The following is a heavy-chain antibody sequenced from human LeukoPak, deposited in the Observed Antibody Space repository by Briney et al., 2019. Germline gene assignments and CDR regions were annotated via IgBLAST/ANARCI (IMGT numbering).Heavy chain of an antibody. CDR1: GSSFGSFP. J-gene: IGHJ4*02. Sequence: GGPLRLSVPAPGSSFGSFPISWSGQPQGKGLQWVSAISGSGGSTYYADSVKGRFTISRDNSKNTLYLQMNSLRAEDTAVYYCASPLSFDYWGQGTLVTVSS. CDR3: ASPLSFDY. V-gene: IGHV3-23*01. CDR2: ISGSGGST.